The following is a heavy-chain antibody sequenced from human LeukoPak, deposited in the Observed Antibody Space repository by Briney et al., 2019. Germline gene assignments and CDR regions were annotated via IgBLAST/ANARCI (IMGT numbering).Heavy chain of an antibody. CDR3: ARHYYMDV. Sequence: SETLSLTCAVYGGSFGGYYWSWIRQPPGKGLEWIGEINHSGSTNYNPSLKSRVTISVDTSKNQFSLKLSSVTAADTAVYYCARHYYMDVWGKGTTVTVSS. CDR1: GGSFGGYY. CDR2: INHSGST. V-gene: IGHV4-34*01. J-gene: IGHJ6*03.